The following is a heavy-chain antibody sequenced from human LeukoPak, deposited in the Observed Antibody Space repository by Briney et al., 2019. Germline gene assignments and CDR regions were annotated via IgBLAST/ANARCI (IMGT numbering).Heavy chain of an antibody. V-gene: IGHV4-4*07. CDR1: GGSISSYY. D-gene: IGHD3-22*01. Sequence: SETLSLTCTVSGGSISSYYWSWIRQPAGKGLEWIGRIYTSGSTNYTPSLKSRVTMSVDTSKNQFSMKLSSVTAADTAVYYCARDSSGYYRDPVGEWGQGTLVTVSS. J-gene: IGHJ4*02. CDR2: IYTSGST. CDR3: ARDSSGYYRDPVGE.